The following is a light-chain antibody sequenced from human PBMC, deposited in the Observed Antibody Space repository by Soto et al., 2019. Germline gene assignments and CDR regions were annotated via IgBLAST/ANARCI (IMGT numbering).Light chain of an antibody. J-gene: IGKJ2*01. CDR1: QSVLYSSNNKNY. CDR2: WAS. V-gene: IGKV4-1*01. CDR3: QQYYDTRT. Sequence: DIVMTQSPDSLAVPLGERATINCKSSQSVLYSSNNKNYLAWYQQKPGQPPKLLIHWASTRESGVPDRFSGSGSGTDFTLTISSLQAEDVAVYYCQQYYDTRTFGQGTKLEIK.